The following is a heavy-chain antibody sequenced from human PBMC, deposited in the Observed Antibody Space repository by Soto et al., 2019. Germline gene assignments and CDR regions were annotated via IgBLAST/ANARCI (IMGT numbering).Heavy chain of an antibody. Sequence: EVQVLESGGGLVQPGGSLRLSCAASGFTFSSYDMSWVRQAPGTGMEWVSGVSASGSITSYADSAKGRFTISRDNANNTVLLQMSSLRAENTAVYFCAKGDCSGGRCYRGFDYWGQGTLVTVSS. V-gene: IGHV3-23*01. CDR1: GFTFSSYD. D-gene: IGHD2-15*01. CDR2: VSASGSIT. J-gene: IGHJ4*02. CDR3: AKGDCSGGRCYRGFDY.